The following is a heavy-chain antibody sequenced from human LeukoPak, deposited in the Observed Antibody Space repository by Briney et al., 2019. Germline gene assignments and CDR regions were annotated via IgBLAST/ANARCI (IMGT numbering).Heavy chain of an antibody. V-gene: IGHV4-59*01. CDR3: ARGGGWYCSSTSCYDDWFDP. Sequence: NASETLSLTCTVSGGSISTYYWSWLRQPRGKGLEWIGYIYYSGSTTYNPSLKSRDTISVDTSKNQFSLTLSSVTAADTAVYYCARGGGWYCSSTSCYDDWFDPGGQGTLVTVSA. J-gene: IGHJ5*02. CDR1: GGSISTYY. D-gene: IGHD2-2*01. CDR2: IYYSGST.